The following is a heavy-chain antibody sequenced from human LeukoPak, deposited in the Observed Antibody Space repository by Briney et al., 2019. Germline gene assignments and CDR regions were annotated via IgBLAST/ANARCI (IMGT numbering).Heavy chain of an antibody. CDR3: ARGFTMVRGAPGS. V-gene: IGHV4-34*01. CDR2: INHSGST. Sequence: SETLSLTCAVYGGSFSGYYWSWIRQPPGKGLEWIGEINHSGSTDYNPSLKSRVTISVDTSKNQFSLKLSSVTAADTAVYYCARGFTMVRGAPGSWGQGTLVTVSS. J-gene: IGHJ5*02. CDR1: GGSFSGYY. D-gene: IGHD3-10*01.